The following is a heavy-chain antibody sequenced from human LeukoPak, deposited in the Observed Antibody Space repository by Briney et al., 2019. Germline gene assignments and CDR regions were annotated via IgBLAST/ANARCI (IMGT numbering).Heavy chain of an antibody. J-gene: IGHJ3*02. Sequence: ASVKVSCKASGYTFTSYYMHWVRQAPGQGLEWMGIINPSGGSTSYAQKFQGRVTITRDTSASTAYMELSSLRSEDTAVYYCARVGIQLPVDIWGQGTMVTVSS. CDR1: GYTFTSYY. D-gene: IGHD5-18*01. CDR2: INPSGGST. CDR3: ARVGIQLPVDI. V-gene: IGHV1-46*01.